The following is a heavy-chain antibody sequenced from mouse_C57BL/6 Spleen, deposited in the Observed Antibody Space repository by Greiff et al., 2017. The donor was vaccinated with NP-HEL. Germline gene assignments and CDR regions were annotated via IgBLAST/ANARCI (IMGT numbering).Heavy chain of an antibody. J-gene: IGHJ2*01. Sequence: VQLQQSGAELVRPGASVTLSCKASGYTFTDYEMHWVKQTPVHGLEWIGAIDPETGGTAYNQKFKGKAILTADKSSSTAYMELRSLTSEDSAVDYCTIYDYEGDWGQGTTLTVSS. CDR1: GYTFTDYE. D-gene: IGHD2-4*01. CDR2: IDPETGGT. CDR3: TIYDYEGD. V-gene: IGHV1-15*01.